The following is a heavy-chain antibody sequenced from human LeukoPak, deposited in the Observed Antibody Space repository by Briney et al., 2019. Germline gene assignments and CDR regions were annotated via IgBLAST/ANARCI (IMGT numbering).Heavy chain of an antibody. J-gene: IGHJ4*02. CDR2: ISSSSSTI. Sequence: PGGSLRLSCAASGFTFSSYEMNWVRQAPGKGLEWVSYISSSSSTIYYADSVKGRFTISRDNAKNSLYLQMNSLRAEDTAVYYCARPNPILRGSFDYWGQGTLVTVSS. V-gene: IGHV3-48*01. D-gene: IGHD2-15*01. CDR3: ARPNPILRGSFDY. CDR1: GFTFSSYE.